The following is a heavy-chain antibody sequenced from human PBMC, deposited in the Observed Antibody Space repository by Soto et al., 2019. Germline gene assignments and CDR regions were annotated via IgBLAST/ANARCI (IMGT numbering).Heavy chain of an antibody. Sequence: SLTCAVSVGSISSGGYSGSWIRQPPGKGLEWIGYIYHSGSTYYNPSLKSRVTISVDRSKNQFSLKLSSVTAADTAVYYCARAGSGSYDYYYYGMDVWGQGTTVTVSS. CDR2: IYHSGST. D-gene: IGHD3-10*01. CDR3: ARAGSGSYDYYYYGMDV. V-gene: IGHV4-30-2*01. J-gene: IGHJ6*02. CDR1: VGSISSGGYS.